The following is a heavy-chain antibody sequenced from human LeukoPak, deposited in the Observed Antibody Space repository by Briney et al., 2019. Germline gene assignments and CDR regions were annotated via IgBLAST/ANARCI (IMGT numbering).Heavy chain of an antibody. CDR2: ISGSGGST. CDR3: AKDVEVIITVFDY. J-gene: IGHJ4*02. V-gene: IGHV3-23*01. CDR1: GFTFSNYA. Sequence: GGSLRLSCAASGFTFSNYAMSWVRQAPGKGLEWVSGISGSGGSTNYADSVKGRFTISRDNPKNTLYLQMNSLRAEDTAVYYCAKDVEVIITVFDYWGQGTLVTVSS. D-gene: IGHD3-22*01.